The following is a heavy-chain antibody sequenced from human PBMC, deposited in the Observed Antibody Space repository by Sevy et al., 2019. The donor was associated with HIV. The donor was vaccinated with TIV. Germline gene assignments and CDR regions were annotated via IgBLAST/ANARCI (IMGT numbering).Heavy chain of an antibody. D-gene: IGHD2-2*02. J-gene: IGHJ6*02. Sequence: GGSLRLSCAASGFTFSSYAMSWVRQAPGKGLEWVSAISHSGDGTYYADSVKGRFTISRDNSKNTLYLEMNSLRAEDTAVYYCAKGTLVVPTVIYYYYGMSVWGQGTTFTVSS. CDR2: ISHSGDGT. CDR3: AKGTLVVPTVIYYYYGMSV. V-gene: IGHV3-23*01. CDR1: GFTFSSYA.